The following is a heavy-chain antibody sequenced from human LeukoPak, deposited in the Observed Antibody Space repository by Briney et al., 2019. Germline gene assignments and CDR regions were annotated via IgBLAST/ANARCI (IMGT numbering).Heavy chain of an antibody. V-gene: IGHV4-34*01. D-gene: IGHD3-3*01. CDR2: INHSGST. J-gene: IGHJ6*02. CDR3: ARGLLQITSIIGVVTPGYYYGMDV. Sequence: SETLSLTCAVYGGSFSGYYWSWIRQPPGKGLEWIGEINHSGSTNYNPSLKSRVTISVDTSKNQFSLKLSSVTAADTAVYYCARGLLQITSIIGVVTPGYYYGMDVWGQGTTVTVSS. CDR1: GGSFSGYY.